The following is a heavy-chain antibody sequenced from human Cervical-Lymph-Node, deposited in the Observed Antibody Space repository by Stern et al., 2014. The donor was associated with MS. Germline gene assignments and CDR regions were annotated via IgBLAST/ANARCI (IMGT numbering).Heavy chain of an antibody. CDR1: GFNFSNYG. D-gene: IGHD5-18*01. CDR2: IWYDGTIK. J-gene: IGHJ4*02. Sequence: VQLVESGGGVVQPGRSLRLSCAASGFNFSNYGMHWVRQAPGKGLEWVAVIWYDGTIKYYADSVKGRFSISRDNSKNTLYLQLNSLRAEDTALYYCARAVSDTALDYWGQGTLVTVSS. V-gene: IGHV3-33*01. CDR3: ARAVSDTALDY.